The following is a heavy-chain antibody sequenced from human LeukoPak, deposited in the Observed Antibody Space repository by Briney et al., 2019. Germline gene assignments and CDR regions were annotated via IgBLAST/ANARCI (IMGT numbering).Heavy chain of an antibody. J-gene: IGHJ4*02. CDR3: ASLWFGELPQDY. CDR2: ISGDGGST. Sequence: PGGSLRLSCAASGFTFDDYAMHWVRQAPGKGLEWVSLISGDGGSTYYADSVKGRFTISRDNSKNSLYLQMNGLRTEDTALYYCASLWFGELPQDYWGQGTLVTVSS. CDR1: GFTFDDYA. V-gene: IGHV3-43*02. D-gene: IGHD3-10*01.